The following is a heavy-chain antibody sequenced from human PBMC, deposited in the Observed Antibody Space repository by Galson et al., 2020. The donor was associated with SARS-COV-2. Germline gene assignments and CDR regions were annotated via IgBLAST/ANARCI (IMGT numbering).Heavy chain of an antibody. CDR2: INHSGST. D-gene: IGHD3-3*01. V-gene: IGHV4-34*01. CDR3: ARGIRYDFWSGYERSGAYFDY. J-gene: IGHJ4*02. CDR1: GGSFSGYY. Sequence: SQTLSLTCAVYGGSFSGYYWSWIRQPPGKGLEWIGEINHSGSTNYNPSLKSRVTISVDTSKNQFSLKLSSVTAADTAVYYCARGIRYDFWSGYERSGAYFDYWGQGTLVTVSS.